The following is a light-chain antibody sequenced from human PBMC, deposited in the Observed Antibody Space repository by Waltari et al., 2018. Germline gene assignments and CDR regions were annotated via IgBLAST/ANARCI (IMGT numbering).Light chain of an antibody. V-gene: IGKV1-5*03. J-gene: IGKJ1*01. CDR2: KAS. CDR1: QSISFW. CDR3: QQYNSYRT. Sequence: DIQMTQSLSTLSASVCAVVSITFRASQSISFWLAWYQQKPGKAPKLLIYKASSLESGVPSRFSGSGSGTEFTLTISSLQPDDFATYYCQQYNSYRTFGQGTKVEIK.